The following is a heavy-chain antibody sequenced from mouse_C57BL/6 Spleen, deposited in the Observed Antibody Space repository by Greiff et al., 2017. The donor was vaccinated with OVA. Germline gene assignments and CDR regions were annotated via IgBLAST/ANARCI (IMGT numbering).Heavy chain of an antibody. Sequence: EVQLVESGPGLVKPSQSLSLTCSVTGYSITSGYYWNWIRQFPGNKLEWMGYISYDGSNNYNPSLKNRISITRDTSKNQFFLKLNSVTTEDTATYYCARDRYGSSSWFAYWGQGTLVTVSA. J-gene: IGHJ3*01. D-gene: IGHD1-1*01. CDR1: GYSITSGYY. CDR2: ISYDGSN. CDR3: ARDRYGSSSWFAY. V-gene: IGHV3-6*01.